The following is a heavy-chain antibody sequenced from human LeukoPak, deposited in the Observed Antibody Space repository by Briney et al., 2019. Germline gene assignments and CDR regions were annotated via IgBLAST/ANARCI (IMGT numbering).Heavy chain of an antibody. D-gene: IGHD4-11*01. J-gene: IGHJ6*02. CDR3: ARGNYDYYYYGMDV. CDR1: GFTFSSYS. Sequence: GGSLRLSCAASGFTFSSYSMNWVRQAPGKGLEWVSSIGSSSSYIYYVDSVKGRFTISRDNAKNSLYLQMNSLRAEDTAVYYCARGNYDYYYYGMDVWGQGTTVTVSS. V-gene: IGHV3-21*01. CDR2: IGSSSSYI.